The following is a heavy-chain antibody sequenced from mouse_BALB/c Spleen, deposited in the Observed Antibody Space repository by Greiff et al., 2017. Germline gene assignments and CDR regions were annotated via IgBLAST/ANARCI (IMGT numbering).Heavy chain of an antibody. CDR1: GHTFTSYV. CDR3: ARSVYYGSSYEAMDY. V-gene: IGHV1-14*01. Sequence: EVQLQQSGPELVKPGASVKMSCKASGHTFTSYVMHWVKQKPGQGLEWIGYSNPYNDGTKYNEKFKGKATLTSDKSSSTAYMELSSLTSEDSAVYYCARSVYYGSSYEAMDYWGQGTSVTVSS. CDR2: SNPYNDGT. J-gene: IGHJ4*01. D-gene: IGHD1-1*01.